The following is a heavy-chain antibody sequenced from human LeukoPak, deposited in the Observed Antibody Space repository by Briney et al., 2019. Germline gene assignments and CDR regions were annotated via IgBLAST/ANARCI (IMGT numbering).Heavy chain of an antibody. Sequence: GRSLRLSCAASGFTFNSYAMNWVRQAPGKGLEWVAIISYDENIMYYADSVKGRFTISRDNSKNTLYLQMNSLRAEDTAVYYCARGNGYNYGYADYWGQGTLVTVSS. CDR3: ARGNGYNYGYADY. D-gene: IGHD5-18*01. CDR1: GFTFNSYA. V-gene: IGHV3-30*04. J-gene: IGHJ4*02. CDR2: ISYDENIM.